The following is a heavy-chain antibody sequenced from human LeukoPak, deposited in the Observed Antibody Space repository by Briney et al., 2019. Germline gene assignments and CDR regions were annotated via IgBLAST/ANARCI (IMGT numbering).Heavy chain of an antibody. CDR3: ARVGGSSWYGGYMDV. CDR1: GYTFTSNY. J-gene: IGHJ6*03. Sequence: ASVKVSCKAFGYTFTSNYMHWVRQAPGQGPEWMGVISPSGGSTTYAQKFQGRVTLTRDMSTSTDYLELSSLRSEDTAVYYCARVGGSSWYGGYMDVWGKGTTVTVSS. D-gene: IGHD6-13*01. CDR2: ISPSGGST. V-gene: IGHV1-46*01.